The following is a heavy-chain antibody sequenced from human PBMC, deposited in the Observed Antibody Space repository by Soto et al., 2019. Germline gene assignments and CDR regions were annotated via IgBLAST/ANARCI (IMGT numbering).Heavy chain of an antibody. CDR2: ISGSGGST. Sequence: GGSLRLSCAASGFTFSSYAMSWVRQAPGNGLEWVSAISGSGGSTYYADSVKGRFTISRDNSKNTLYLQMNSLRAEDTAVYYSAKEEQQLVRRPDAFDIWGQGTMVTVSS. J-gene: IGHJ3*02. D-gene: IGHD6-13*01. CDR1: GFTFSSYA. CDR3: AKEEQQLVRRPDAFDI. V-gene: IGHV3-23*01.